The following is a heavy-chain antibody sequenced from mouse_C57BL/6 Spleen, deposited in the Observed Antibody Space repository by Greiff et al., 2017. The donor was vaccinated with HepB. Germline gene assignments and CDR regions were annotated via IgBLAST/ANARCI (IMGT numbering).Heavy chain of an antibody. Sequence: VKLQQPGAELVKPGASVKLSCKASGYTFTSYWMHWVKQRPGQGLEWIGMIHPNSGSTNYNEKFKSKATLTVDKSSSTAYMQLSSLTSEDSAVYYCARRGGNYGSSSWFAYWGQGTLVTVSA. V-gene: IGHV1-64*01. CDR1: GYTFTSYW. D-gene: IGHD1-1*01. CDR2: IHPNSGST. CDR3: ARRGGNYGSSSWFAY. J-gene: IGHJ3*01.